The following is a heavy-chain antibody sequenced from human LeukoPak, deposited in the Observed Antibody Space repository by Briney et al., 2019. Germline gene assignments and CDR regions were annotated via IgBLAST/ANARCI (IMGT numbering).Heavy chain of an antibody. CDR3: ARDMELLS. CDR2: IIPILGMA. Sequence: GASVTVSCKASGGTFSSYAISWVRQAPGQGLEWMGRIIPILGMANYAQKFQGRVTITADKSTSTAYMELSSLRSEDTAVYYCARDMELLSWGQGTMVTVSS. D-gene: IGHD1-26*01. V-gene: IGHV1-69*04. CDR1: GGTFSSYA. J-gene: IGHJ3*01.